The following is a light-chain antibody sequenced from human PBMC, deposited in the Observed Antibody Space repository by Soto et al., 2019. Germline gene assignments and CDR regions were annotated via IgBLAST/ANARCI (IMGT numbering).Light chain of an antibody. Sequence: QSALTQPPSASGSPGQSVTISCTGTSSDVDAYDYVSWYQQHPGKAPKLMIYEINKRPSGVPDRFSGSKSGNTASLTVSGLQAEDEADYYCSSFAGSNNFPYVFGTGTKV. CDR3: SSFAGSNNFPYV. J-gene: IGLJ1*01. CDR1: SSDVDAYDY. V-gene: IGLV2-8*01. CDR2: EIN.